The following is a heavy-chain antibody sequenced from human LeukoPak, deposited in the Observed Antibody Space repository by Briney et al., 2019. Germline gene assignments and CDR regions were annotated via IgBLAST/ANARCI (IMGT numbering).Heavy chain of an antibody. Sequence: GASVEVSCKASGYTFTSYAMHWVRQAPGQRLEWMGWINAGNGNTKCSQKFQGRVTITRDTSASTAYMELSSLRSEDTAVYYCARGRGWYIPYYFDYWGQGTLVTVSS. D-gene: IGHD6-19*01. V-gene: IGHV1-3*01. J-gene: IGHJ4*02. CDR1: GYTFTSYA. CDR2: INAGNGNT. CDR3: ARGRGWYIPYYFDY.